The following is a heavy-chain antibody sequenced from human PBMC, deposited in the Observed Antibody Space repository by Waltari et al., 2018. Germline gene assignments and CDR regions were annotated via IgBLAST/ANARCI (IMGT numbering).Heavy chain of an antibody. J-gene: IGHJ4*02. Sequence: EVQLVESGGGLVQPGRSLRLSCTASGFTFSSYWMSWVRQSPGKGLEWVGNIKQDGSEKYYMDSVKGRFTISRDNDKNSLYLQMNSLRPEDTALYYCARDNNWDYDYWGQGTLVTVSS. CDR1: GFTFSSYW. CDR3: ARDNNWDYDY. CDR2: IKQDGSEK. D-gene: IGHD1-7*01. V-gene: IGHV3-7*01.